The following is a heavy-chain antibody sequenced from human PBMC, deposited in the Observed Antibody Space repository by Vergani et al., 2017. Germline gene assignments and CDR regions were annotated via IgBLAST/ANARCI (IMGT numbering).Heavy chain of an antibody. J-gene: IGHJ4*02. CDR1: GFTFSSYG. CDR2: ISYDGSNK. CDR3: AKEMGIAVAGTDFDY. V-gene: IGHV3-30*18. D-gene: IGHD6-19*01. Sequence: QVQLVESGGGVVQPGRSLRLSCAASGFTFSSYGMHWVRQAPGKGLEWVAFISYDGSNKYYADSVKGRFTISRDNSKNTLYLQMNSLRAEDTAVYYCAKEMGIAVAGTDFDYWGQGTLVTVSS.